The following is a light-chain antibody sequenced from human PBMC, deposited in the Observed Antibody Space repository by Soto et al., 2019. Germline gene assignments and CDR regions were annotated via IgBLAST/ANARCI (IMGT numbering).Light chain of an antibody. CDR1: SSNIGSNT. Sequence: QSVLTQPPSASGTPGQRVTISCSGSSSNIGSNTVNWYQQLPGTAPKLLIYSNNQRPSGVPGRFSGSKSGTSASLAISGLQSEDEADYYCAAWDYSLNGWVFGGGTKLTVL. J-gene: IGLJ3*02. CDR2: SNN. V-gene: IGLV1-44*01. CDR3: AAWDYSLNGWV.